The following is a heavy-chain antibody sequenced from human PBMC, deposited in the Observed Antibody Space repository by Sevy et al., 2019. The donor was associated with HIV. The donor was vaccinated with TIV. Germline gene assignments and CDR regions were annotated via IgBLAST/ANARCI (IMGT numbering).Heavy chain of an antibody. D-gene: IGHD2-2*01. J-gene: IGHJ6*02. CDR3: AKRYCSTITCYDDDFWNPYYFYGLDV. CDR1: GFIFSNYP. CDR2: ISAGGTTT. Sequence: GGSLRLSCAASGFIFSNYPMSWVRHSPGKGLEWVSDISAGGTTTYYADSVGGRFTISRDNSKNPGSLQMNGLGAEETAIYYCAKRYCSTITCYDDDFWNPYYFYGLDVWGQGISVTVSS. V-gene: IGHV3-23*01.